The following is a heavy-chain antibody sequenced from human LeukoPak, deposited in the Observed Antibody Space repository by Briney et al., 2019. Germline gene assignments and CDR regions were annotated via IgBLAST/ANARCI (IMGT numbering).Heavy chain of an antibody. Sequence: PGGSLRLSCEASGFTFSSYAMSWVRQAPGKGLEWVLGIIDSGDITYYANSVRGRFTISRDNSKNTLYLQMNGLRAEDTAVYYCAKLGGQEVYNYYVGVWGKGTTVAVSS. CDR2: IIDSGDIT. J-gene: IGHJ6*03. CDR1: GFTFSSYA. CDR3: AKLGGQEVYNYYVGV. D-gene: IGHD3-16*01. V-gene: IGHV3-23*01.